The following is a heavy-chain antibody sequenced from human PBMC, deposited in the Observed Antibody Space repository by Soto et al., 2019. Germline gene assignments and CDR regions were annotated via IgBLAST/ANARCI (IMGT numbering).Heavy chain of an antibody. D-gene: IGHD6-6*01. V-gene: IGHV4-4*07. J-gene: IGHJ6*02. CDR3: ARDLAARPGYGMDV. CDR2: IYTSGST. CDR1: GGSISSYY. Sequence: PSETLSLSCTVSGGSISSYYWSWIRQPAGKGLEWIGRIYTSGSTNYNPSLKSRVTMSVDTSKNQFSLKLSSVTAADTAVYYCARDLAARPGYGMDVWGQGTTVTVSS.